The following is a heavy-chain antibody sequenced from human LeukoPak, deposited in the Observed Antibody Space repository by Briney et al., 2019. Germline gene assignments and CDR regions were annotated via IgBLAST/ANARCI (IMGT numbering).Heavy chain of an antibody. CDR2: NSGSGGSR. CDR1: GFPFSSYA. D-gene: IGHD3-22*01. Sequence: GGPLRLSCAASGFPFSSYAMRWVRQAPGKGLELVSTNSGSGGSRYYAVSVKGRFTISRDNSKNTLFLQMNRLRPEDAAVYYCAKASAMIVVVSKHFDYWGQGTLVTVSS. V-gene: IGHV3-23*01. J-gene: IGHJ4*02. CDR3: AKASAMIVVVSKHFDY.